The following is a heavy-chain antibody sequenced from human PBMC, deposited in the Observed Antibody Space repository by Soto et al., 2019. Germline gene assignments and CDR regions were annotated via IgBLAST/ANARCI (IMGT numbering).Heavy chain of an antibody. V-gene: IGHV3-23*01. Sequence: EVQLLESGGGLVQPGGSLRLSCAAAGFTFSDYAMSWFRQAPGKGLEWISAIRGVGGTTYYADSVKGRFTISRVNSKNTLDLQMDSLTAEDTAVYYCAKARVTLPHFDYGGQGPLVTVSS. CDR3: AKARVTLPHFDY. CDR1: GFTFSDYA. CDR2: IRGVGGTT. D-gene: IGHD2-21*02. J-gene: IGHJ4*02.